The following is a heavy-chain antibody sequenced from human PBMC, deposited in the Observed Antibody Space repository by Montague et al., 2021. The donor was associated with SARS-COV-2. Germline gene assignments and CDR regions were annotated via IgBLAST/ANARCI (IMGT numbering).Heavy chain of an antibody. CDR1: GFTFSIYA. CDR3: AKAEESGNYLSVGLDS. J-gene: IGHJ4*02. Sequence: SLRLSCAASGFTFSIYAMSWVRQAPGKGPQWVSTFTGGNTFYADSVKGRFTISRDNYKNTLYLRMNSLGAEDTAIYYCAKAEESGNYLSVGLDSWGPGTLVTVSS. V-gene: IGHV3-23*01. CDR2: FTGGNT. D-gene: IGHD2/OR15-2a*01.